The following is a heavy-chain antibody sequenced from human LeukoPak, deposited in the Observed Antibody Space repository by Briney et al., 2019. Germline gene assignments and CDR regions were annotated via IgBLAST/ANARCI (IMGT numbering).Heavy chain of an antibody. Sequence: GASVKVSCKASGGTFSSYAISWVRQAPGQGLEWMGGIIPIFGTANYAQKFQGRVTITADESTSTAYMELSSLRSEDTAVYYCAREGRRGYDPVGYYYMDVWGKGTTVTISS. D-gene: IGHD5-12*01. CDR3: AREGRRGYDPVGYYYMDV. CDR2: IIPIFGTA. J-gene: IGHJ6*03. V-gene: IGHV1-69*13. CDR1: GGTFSSYA.